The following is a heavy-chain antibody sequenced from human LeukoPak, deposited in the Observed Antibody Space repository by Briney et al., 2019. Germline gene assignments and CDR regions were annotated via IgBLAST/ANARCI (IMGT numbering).Heavy chain of an antibody. D-gene: IGHD6-25*01. J-gene: IGHJ4*02. CDR2: VHLDGRT. CDR3: AREGGFYRPLDY. CDR1: GGSVSSTNW. Sequence: SETLSLTCGVSGGSVSSTNWWTWIRQPPGKGLEWIGEVHLDGRTNFNPSLKSRLTMSVDLSENHVSLKLTSVTAADTAVYHCAREGGFYRPLDYSGQGTLVTVSS. V-gene: IGHV4-4*02.